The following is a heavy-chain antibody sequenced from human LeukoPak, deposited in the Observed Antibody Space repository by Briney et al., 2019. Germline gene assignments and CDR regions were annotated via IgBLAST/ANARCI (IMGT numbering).Heavy chain of an antibody. V-gene: IGHV4-34*01. Sequence: SETLSLTCAVYGDSFSGYYWSWIRQPPGKGLEWIAEINHRGTTHYNPSLKSRVNISADTSKNQFSLHLDSVTAADTAVYYCARHGGYSSSSRFDPWGQGTLVTVSS. CDR3: ARHGGYSSSSRFDP. CDR2: INHRGTT. D-gene: IGHD6-6*01. J-gene: IGHJ5*02. CDR1: GDSFSGYY.